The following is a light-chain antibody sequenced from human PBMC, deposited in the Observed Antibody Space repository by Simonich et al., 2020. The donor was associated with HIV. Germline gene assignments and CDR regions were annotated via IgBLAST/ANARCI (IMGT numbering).Light chain of an antibody. V-gene: IGLV2-14*03. CDR2: YFK. CDR1: GSDLGVYNY. J-gene: IGLJ3*02. CDR3: CSYAGIYTFWV. Sequence: QSALTQPASVSGSPGQSITISCTETGSDLGVYNYVSWYQQHPGKAPKLMLYYFKKRPSGVSNRFAASKSGNTASLTISGLQAGDEADYYCCSYAGIYTFWVFGGGTKLTVL.